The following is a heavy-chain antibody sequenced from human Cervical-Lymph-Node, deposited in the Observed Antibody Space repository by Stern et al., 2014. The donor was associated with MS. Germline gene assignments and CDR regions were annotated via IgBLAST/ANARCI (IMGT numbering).Heavy chain of an antibody. V-gene: IGHV3-23*04. CDR2: ISGSGGIT. J-gene: IGHJ4*02. Sequence: VQLVQPGGDLVQPGGSVELSCPASVLNFSSYAMSWVRPAPGKGLEWVSSISGSGGITYYADSLQVRVPLSRDNSKNTLYLQMNSLRAEDTAVYYCAKSTVTSLSDYWGQGTLVTVSS. CDR3: AKSTVTSLSDY. CDR1: VLNFSSYA. D-gene: IGHD4-17*01.